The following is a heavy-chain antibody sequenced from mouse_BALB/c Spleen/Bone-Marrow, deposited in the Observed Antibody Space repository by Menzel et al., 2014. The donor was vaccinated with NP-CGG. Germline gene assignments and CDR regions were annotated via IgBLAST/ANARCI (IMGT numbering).Heavy chain of an antibody. Sequence: EVQLVESGGGLVKPGGSLKLSCAASGFTFSSYTMSWVRRTPEKRLEWVATISNGGSYTYYPDSVKGRFTISRDNAKNTLYLQMSSLKSEDTAMYYCTRDLYDGYYYYAMDYWGQGTSVTVSS. V-gene: IGHV5-6-4*01. D-gene: IGHD2-3*01. CDR3: TRDLYDGYYYYAMDY. CDR1: GFTFSSYT. J-gene: IGHJ4*01. CDR2: ISNGGSYT.